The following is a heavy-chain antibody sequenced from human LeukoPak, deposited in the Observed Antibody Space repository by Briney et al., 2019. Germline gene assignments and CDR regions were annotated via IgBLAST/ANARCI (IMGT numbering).Heavy chain of an antibody. J-gene: IGHJ5*02. D-gene: IGHD6-13*01. CDR2: IYYSGST. CDR1: GGSISSYY. Sequence: SETLSLTCTVSGGSISSYYWSWIRQPPGQGLEWIGYIYYSGSTNYNPSLKSRVTISVDTSKNQFSLKLSSVTAADTAVYYCARDGDSRSWGNWFDPWGQRTLVTVSS. V-gene: IGHV4-59*01. CDR3: ARDGDSRSWGNWFDP.